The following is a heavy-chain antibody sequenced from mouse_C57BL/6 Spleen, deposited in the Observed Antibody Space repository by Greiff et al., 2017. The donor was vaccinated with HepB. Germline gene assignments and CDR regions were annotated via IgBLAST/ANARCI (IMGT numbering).Heavy chain of an antibody. CDR2: ISSGSSTI. V-gene: IGHV5-17*01. CDR1: GFTFSDYG. D-gene: IGHD1-1*01. J-gene: IGHJ1*03. CDR3: ARPHYGSSYGYFDV. Sequence: EVQLVESGGGLVKPGGSLKLSCAASGFTFSDYGMHWVRQAPEKGLEWVAYISSGSSTIYYADTVKGRFTIARDNAKNTLFLQMTSLRSEDTAMYYCARPHYGSSYGYFDVWGTGTTVTVSS.